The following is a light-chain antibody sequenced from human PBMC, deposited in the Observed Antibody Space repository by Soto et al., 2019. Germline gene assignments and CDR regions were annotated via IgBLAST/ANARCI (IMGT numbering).Light chain of an antibody. Sequence: QSVLTQPASVSGSPGQSITISCTGTSSDVGGYNYVSWYQQHPGKAPKLMIYEVSNRPSGVSNRFSGSKSGNTASLTISGLQAEDEAAYYCSSYTSSSRIYGFGAGHNVTAL. CDR3: SSYTSSSRIYG. CDR2: EVS. J-gene: IGLJ1*01. V-gene: IGLV2-14*01. CDR1: SSDVGGYNY.